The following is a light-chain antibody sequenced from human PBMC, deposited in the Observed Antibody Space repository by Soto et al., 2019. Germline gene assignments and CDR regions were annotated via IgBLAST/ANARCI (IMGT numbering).Light chain of an antibody. CDR3: GAWDDSLSAGV. J-gene: IGLJ1*01. V-gene: IGLV1-40*01. CDR2: GNS. CDR1: SSNIGAGYD. Sequence: QSVLTQPPSVSGAPGQRVTISCTGSSSNIGAGYDVHWYQQLPGTAPKLLIYGNSNRPSGVPDRFSGSKSGTSATLGITGLQTGDEADYYCGAWDDSLSAGVFGTGTKLTVL.